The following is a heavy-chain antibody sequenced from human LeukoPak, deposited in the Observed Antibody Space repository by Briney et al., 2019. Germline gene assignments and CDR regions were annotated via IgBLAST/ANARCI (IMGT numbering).Heavy chain of an antibody. Sequence: GGSLRFSCAASGFTFSSYAMSWVRQAPGNGLEWVSAISGSGGSTYYADSVKGRFTISRDNSKNTLYLQMNSLRAEDTAVYYCAKESDYTYYYGMDVWGQGTTVTVSS. CDR1: GFTFSSYA. V-gene: IGHV3-23*01. J-gene: IGHJ6*02. CDR2: ISGSGGST. CDR3: AKESDYTYYYGMDV. D-gene: IGHD4-17*01.